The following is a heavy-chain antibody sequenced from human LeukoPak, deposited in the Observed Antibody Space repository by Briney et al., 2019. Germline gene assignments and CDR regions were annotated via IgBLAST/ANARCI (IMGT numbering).Heavy chain of an antibody. Sequence: KPGGSLRLSCAASGFTFSSYSMNWVRQAPGKGLEWVSSISSSSSYIYYADSVKGRFTISRDNAKNSLYLQMNSLRAEDTAVYYCAREPYYDFWSGYYKPHDAFDIWGQGTMVTVSS. CDR2: ISSSSSYI. V-gene: IGHV3-21*01. CDR3: AREPYYDFWSGYYKPHDAFDI. J-gene: IGHJ3*02. D-gene: IGHD3-3*01. CDR1: GFTFSSYS.